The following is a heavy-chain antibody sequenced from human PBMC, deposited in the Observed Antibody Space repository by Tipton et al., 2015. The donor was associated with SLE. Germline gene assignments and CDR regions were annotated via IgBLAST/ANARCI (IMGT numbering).Heavy chain of an antibody. CDR3: ARRKMVVAGEDWFDP. CDR1: GDSIINSNYF. V-gene: IGHV4-39*01. J-gene: IGHJ5*02. D-gene: IGHD2-21*01. CDR2: VYYSGSA. Sequence: TLSLTCTVSGDSIINSNYFWGWIRQPPGKGLEYIGSVYYSGSAYYNPSLKSRVTISIDTSKNQFSLKVNSVTASDTAVYYCARRKMVVAGEDWFDPWGQGTPVIVSP.